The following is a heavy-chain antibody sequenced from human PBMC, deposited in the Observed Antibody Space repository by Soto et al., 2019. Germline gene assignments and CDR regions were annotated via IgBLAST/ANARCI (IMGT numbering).Heavy chain of an antibody. V-gene: IGHV1-8*01. CDR3: ARGTFISTGYAIVWYIAH. J-gene: IGHJ5*02. CDR2: MNPDSGST. CDR1: GYPFRSYH. Sequence: ASVKVSCTPSGYPFRSYHVNWVRQAPGQGLEWMGWMNPDSGSTDYALKFQGRLTMTRNTSMSTAYLELRSLTSEDTAIYYCARGTFISTGYAIVWYIAHWGHLNQVPASP. D-gene: IGHD6-13*01.